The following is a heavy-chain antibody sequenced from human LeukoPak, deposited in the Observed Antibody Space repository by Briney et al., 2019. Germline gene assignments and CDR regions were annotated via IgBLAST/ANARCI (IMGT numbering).Heavy chain of an antibody. CDR1: GGSISSSSYY. D-gene: IGHD6-6*01. CDR2: IYYSGST. V-gene: IGHV4-39*07. Sequence: SETLSLTCTVSGGSISSSSYYWGWIRQPPGKGLEWIGSIYYSGSTYYNPSLKSRVTISVDTSKNQFSLKLSSVTAADTAVYYCARTDYLEYSSSSYYFDYWGQGTLVTVSS. J-gene: IGHJ4*02. CDR3: ARTDYLEYSSSSYYFDY.